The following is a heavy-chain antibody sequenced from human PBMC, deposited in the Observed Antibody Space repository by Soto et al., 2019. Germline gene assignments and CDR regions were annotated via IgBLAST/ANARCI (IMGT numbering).Heavy chain of an antibody. Sequence: RGSLQVSCSSSGFTFSIYAMHWVRQAPGKGLEYVSGVRGNGDPPFYADSVNGRFTISRDNSKNTLYLQMSSLSADDTAVYYCVKSRGGNNFDFFDWGQGAMVTGSS. D-gene: IGHD5-12*01. CDR1: GFTFSIYA. CDR3: VKSRGGNNFDFFD. J-gene: IGHJ4*02. CDR2: VRGNGDPP. V-gene: IGHV3-64D*06.